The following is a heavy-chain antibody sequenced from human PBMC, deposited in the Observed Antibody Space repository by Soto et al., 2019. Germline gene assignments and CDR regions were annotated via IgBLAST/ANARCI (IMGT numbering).Heavy chain of an antibody. V-gene: IGHV3-30-3*01. CDR3: ARDRRMYIRIAAAGHFDY. Sequence: HPGGSLRLSCAASGFTFSSYAMNWVRRAPGKGLEWVAVISYDGSNKYYADSVKGRFTISRDNSKNTLYLQMNSLRAEDTAVYYCARDRRMYIRIAAAGHFDYWGQGTLVTVS. D-gene: IGHD6-13*01. CDR1: GFTFSSYA. CDR2: ISYDGSNK. J-gene: IGHJ4*02.